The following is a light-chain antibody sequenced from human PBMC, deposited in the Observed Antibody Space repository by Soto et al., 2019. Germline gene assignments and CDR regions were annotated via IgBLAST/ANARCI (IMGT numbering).Light chain of an antibody. Sequence: QAVVTQPPSVSGAPGQRVTSSCTGSSSNIGAGYDVHWYQQLPGTAPKLLIYGNSNRPSGVPDRFSGSKSGTSASLAITGLQAEDEADYYCQSYDSSLSGFWVFGGGTKLTVL. J-gene: IGLJ3*02. CDR3: QSYDSSLSGFWV. V-gene: IGLV1-40*01. CDR2: GNS. CDR1: SSNIGAGYD.